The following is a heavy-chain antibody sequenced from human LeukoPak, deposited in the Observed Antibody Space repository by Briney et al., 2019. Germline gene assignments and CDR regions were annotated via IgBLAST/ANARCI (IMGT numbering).Heavy chain of an antibody. CDR2: ISAYNGNT. V-gene: IGHV1-18*01. D-gene: IGHD3-16*02. Sequence: GASVKVSCKASGYTFTSYGISWVRQAPGQGLEWMGWISAYNGNTNYAQKLQGRVTMTIDTSTSTAYMELRSLRSDDTAVYYCARAPWYVWGSYRLYYFDYWGQGTLVTVSS. CDR3: ARAPWYVWGSYRLYYFDY. CDR1: GYTFTSYG. J-gene: IGHJ4*02.